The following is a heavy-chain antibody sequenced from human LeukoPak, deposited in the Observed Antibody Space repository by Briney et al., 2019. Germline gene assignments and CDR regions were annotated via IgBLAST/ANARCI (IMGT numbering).Heavy chain of an antibody. D-gene: IGHD6-19*01. Sequence: GGSLRLSRAASGFTFSSYAMSWVRQAPGKGLEWVSAISGSGGSTYYADSVKGRFTISRDNSKNTLYLQMNSLRAEDTAVYYCAKMGIAVAGTSPWRTNWFDPWGQGTLVTVSS. V-gene: IGHV3-23*01. CDR2: ISGSGGST. CDR1: GFTFSSYA. J-gene: IGHJ5*02. CDR3: AKMGIAVAGTSPWRTNWFDP.